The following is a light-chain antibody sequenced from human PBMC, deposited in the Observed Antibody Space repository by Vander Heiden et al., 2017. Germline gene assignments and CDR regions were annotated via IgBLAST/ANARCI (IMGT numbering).Light chain of an antibody. J-gene: IGKJ3*01. V-gene: IGKV1-12*01. CDR3: QPYYYFPLT. CDR1: QGISSC. Sequence: DIQLTQSPSSASASVGDRVTITCRASQGISSCLAWYQQKPGKAPKLLIYAASSLQSGVPSRFSGSGSGTDFTLTISSLQSEDFATYYCQPYYYFPLTFGPGTKVDIK. CDR2: AAS.